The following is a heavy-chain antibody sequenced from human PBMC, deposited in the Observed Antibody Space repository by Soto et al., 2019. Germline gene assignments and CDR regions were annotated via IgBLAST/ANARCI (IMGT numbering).Heavy chain of an antibody. CDR3: ATIYDYVWGSYRLFDY. V-gene: IGHV3-15*01. D-gene: IGHD3-16*02. Sequence: GGSLRLSCEVSGFTFSNAWMNWVRQAPGKGLEWVGRIKSKKNGGTTDYAAPVKGRFTISRDDSQNRLYLQMSSLKSEDTGVYYCATIYDYVWGSYRLFDYWGHGTLVTVS. CDR2: IKSKKNGGTT. J-gene: IGHJ4*01. CDR1: GFTFSNAW.